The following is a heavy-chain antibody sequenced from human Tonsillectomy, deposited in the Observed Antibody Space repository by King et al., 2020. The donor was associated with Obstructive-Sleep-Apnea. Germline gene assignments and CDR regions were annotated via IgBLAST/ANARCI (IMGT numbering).Heavy chain of an antibody. CDR1: GFTFTSYA. J-gene: IGHJ4*02. CDR2: ITDSVANT. V-gene: IGHV3-23*04. Sequence: VQLVESGGGLVQPGGSLRLSCATSGFTFTSYAMAWVRQAPGKGLEWVSAITDSVANTYYADSVTGRFTISRDNAKNTLYLQMNSLRVEDTAVYYCARRIGAAWGNFDYWGQGTLVTVSS. D-gene: IGHD6-13*01. CDR3: ARRIGAAWGNFDY.